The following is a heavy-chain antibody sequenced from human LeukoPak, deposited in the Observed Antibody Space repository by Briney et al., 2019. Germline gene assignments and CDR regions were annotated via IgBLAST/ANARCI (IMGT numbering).Heavy chain of an antibody. CDR1: GYTFTGYY. V-gene: IGHV1-2*02. Sequence: ASVKVSCKASGYTFTGYYMHWVRQAPGQGLEWMGWINPNSGGTNYAQRFQGRVTMTRDTSISTAYMKLSRLRSDDTAVYYCARVSGSYEVDFDYWGQGTLVTVSS. D-gene: IGHD1-26*01. CDR3: ARVSGSYEVDFDY. CDR2: INPNSGGT. J-gene: IGHJ4*02.